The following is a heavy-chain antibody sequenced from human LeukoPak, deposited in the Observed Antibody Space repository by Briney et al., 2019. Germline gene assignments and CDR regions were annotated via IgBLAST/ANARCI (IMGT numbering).Heavy chain of an antibody. CDR3: AKFFSPYYYGMDV. V-gene: IGHV3-23*01. CDR1: GFTFSSYV. CDR2: IGDRGGST. J-gene: IGHJ6*02. Sequence: GGSLRLSCAASGFTFSSYVMSWVRQAPGKGLEWVSAIGDRGGSTYYADSVKGRFTTSRDNSKNTLYLQMSSLRAEDTALYYCAKFFSPYYYGMDVWGQGTTVTVSS. D-gene: IGHD2/OR15-2a*01.